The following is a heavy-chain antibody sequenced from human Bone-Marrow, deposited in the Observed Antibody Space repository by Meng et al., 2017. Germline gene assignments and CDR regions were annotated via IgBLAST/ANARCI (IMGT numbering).Heavy chain of an antibody. CDR2: IYHSGST. V-gene: IGHV4-38-2*01. CDR1: GYSLSSGYY. Sequence: SETLSLTCAVSGYSLSSGYYWGWIRQPPGKGLEWIGSIYHSGSTYYNPSLKSRVTISVDTSKNQFSLKLSSVTAADTAVYYGSRGVGATSGWGQGTLVTVSS. D-gene: IGHD1-26*01. J-gene: IGHJ4*02. CDR3: SRGVGATSG.